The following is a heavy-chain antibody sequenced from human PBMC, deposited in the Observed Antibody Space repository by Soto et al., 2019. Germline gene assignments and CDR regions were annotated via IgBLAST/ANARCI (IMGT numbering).Heavy chain of an antibody. CDR1: GFTFSSYA. J-gene: IGHJ4*02. D-gene: IGHD6-19*01. Sequence: EVQLLESGGGLVKPGGSLRLSCAASGFTFSSYAMNWVRQAPGKGLEWVSVIGGSGGSTYYADSVKGRFTISRDNSKNTLYLQMNSLRAEDTAVYYCASRSSGWYFDYWGQGTLVTVSS. CDR3: ASRSSGWYFDY. V-gene: IGHV3-23*01. CDR2: IGGSGGST.